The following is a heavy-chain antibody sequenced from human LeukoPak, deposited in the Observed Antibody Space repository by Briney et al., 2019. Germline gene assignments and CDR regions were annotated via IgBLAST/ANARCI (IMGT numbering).Heavy chain of an antibody. CDR1: GYTFTVYN. V-gene: IGHV1-2*02. J-gene: IGHJ4*02. Sequence: ASVKVSCKASGYTFTVYNIHWVRQAPGQGLEWMGWIRPNSGDTKFAQSFQDRVTMTRDTSIGTAYMELNRLTTDDTAVYYCVRGGGNYYVDYWGQGAPVPSPQ. CDR3: VRGGGNYYVDY. CDR2: IRPNSGDT. D-gene: IGHD1-7*01.